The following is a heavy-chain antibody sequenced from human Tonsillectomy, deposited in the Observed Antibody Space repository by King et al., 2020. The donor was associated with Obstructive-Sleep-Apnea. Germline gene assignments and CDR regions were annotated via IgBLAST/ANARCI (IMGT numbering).Heavy chain of an antibody. Sequence: VQLVESGGGLVQPGGSLKLSCAASGFTFSTYDMHWVRQATGKGLEWVSAIGTAGDTYYPGYVKGRFTISRENAKDSLYLQMNSLRAGDTAVYYCARGGSGSYYGYYNYNVMDVWGQGTTVTVSS. CDR2: IGTAGDT. J-gene: IGHJ6*02. CDR1: GFTFSTYD. D-gene: IGHD3-10*01. CDR3: ARGGSGSYYGYYNYNVMDV. V-gene: IGHV3-13*04.